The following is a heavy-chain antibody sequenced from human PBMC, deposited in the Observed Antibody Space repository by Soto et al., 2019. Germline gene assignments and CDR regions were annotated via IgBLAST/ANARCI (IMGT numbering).Heavy chain of an antibody. CDR3: AKDRDIVVVVAANFDY. CDR1: GFTFSSYA. D-gene: IGHD2-15*01. Sequence: EVQLLESGGGLVQPGGSLRLSCAASGFTFSSYAMSWVRQAPGKGLEWVSAISGSGGSTYYADSVKGRFTISRDNSKNPLYLQMNNLRAEDTAVYYCAKDRDIVVVVAANFDYWGQGTLVTVSS. J-gene: IGHJ4*02. CDR2: ISGSGGST. V-gene: IGHV3-23*01.